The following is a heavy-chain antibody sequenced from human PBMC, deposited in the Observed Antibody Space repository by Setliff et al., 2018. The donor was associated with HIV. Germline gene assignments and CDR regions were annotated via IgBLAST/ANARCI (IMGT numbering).Heavy chain of an antibody. Sequence: ASVKVSCKASGYKFTGHHIQWMRQAPGQGLEWMGRINPNMGDTQYAQKFQGRIIMTRDTSINTVYMELSSLTSDDTALYYCARQDITTGYYLFDYWGQGTQVTVS. CDR2: INPNMGDT. V-gene: IGHV1-2*06. D-gene: IGHD3-9*01. CDR1: GYKFTGHH. CDR3: ARQDITTGYYLFDY. J-gene: IGHJ4*02.